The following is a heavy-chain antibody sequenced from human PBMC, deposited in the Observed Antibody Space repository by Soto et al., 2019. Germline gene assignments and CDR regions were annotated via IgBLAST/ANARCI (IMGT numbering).Heavy chain of an antibody. CDR1: GGSFSGYQ. D-gene: IGHD3-10*01. CDR2: INDTGNI. Sequence: QVQLQQWGAGLLKPSETLSLTCAVYGGSFSGYQWTWIRQTPGKGLEGIGEINDTGNINYNPSLKSRVTIFIDTPKKQISLKLSSVTAADTAVYYCARGLILWFGELSRRGGYYYDMDVWGKGTTVTVSS. CDR3: ARGLILWFGELSRRGGYYYDMDV. J-gene: IGHJ6*03. V-gene: IGHV4-34*01.